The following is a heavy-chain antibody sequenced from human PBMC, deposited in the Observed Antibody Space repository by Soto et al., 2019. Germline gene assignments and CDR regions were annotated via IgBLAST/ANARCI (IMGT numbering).Heavy chain of an antibody. J-gene: IGHJ6*02. CDR3: ARAHQSGSYYYYGMDV. Sequence: SVKVSCKASGGTFSSYAISWVRQAPGQGLEWMGGIIPIFGTANYAQKFQGRVTITADESTSTAYMELSSLRSEDTAVYYCARAHQSGSYYYYGMDVWGQGTTVTVSS. D-gene: IGHD1-26*01. V-gene: IGHV1-69*13. CDR1: GGTFSSYA. CDR2: IIPIFGTA.